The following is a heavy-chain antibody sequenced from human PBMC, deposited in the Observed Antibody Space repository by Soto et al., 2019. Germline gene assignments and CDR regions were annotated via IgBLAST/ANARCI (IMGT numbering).Heavy chain of an antibody. V-gene: IGHV1-69*13. CDR1: GGTFSSSA. D-gene: IGHD6-13*01. J-gene: IGHJ6*04. CDR2: IIPIFGTA. Sequence: SVTVSFKASGGTFSSSAISLVRQAPGQGLEWMGGIIPIFGTANYAQKFQGRVTITADESTSTAYMELSSLRSEDTAVYYCAREHGVEEAPRGIYYYGMDGWGKGTRVTVSS. CDR3: AREHGVEEAPRGIYYYGMDG.